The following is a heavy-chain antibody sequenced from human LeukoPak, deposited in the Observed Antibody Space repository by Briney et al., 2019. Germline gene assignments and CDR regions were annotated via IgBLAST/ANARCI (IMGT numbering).Heavy chain of an antibody. J-gene: IGHJ4*02. CDR3: ARGVVLTGYPLDF. CDR2: IYYSGST. D-gene: IGHD3-9*01. V-gene: IGHV4-59*01. CDR1: GGSFSTYY. Sequence: SETLSLTCSVSGGSFSTYYWSWVRQPPVKGLEWIGFIYYSGSTDYNPSLKSRVTISIDTSKKQFSLKLSSVTAADTAVYYCARGVVLTGYPLDFWGRGTLVTVSS.